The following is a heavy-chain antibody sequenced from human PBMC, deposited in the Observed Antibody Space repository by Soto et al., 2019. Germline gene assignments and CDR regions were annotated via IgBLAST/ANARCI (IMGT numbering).Heavy chain of an antibody. CDR3: ARVVPGAEAWFGP. D-gene: IGHD2-2*01. Sequence: ASVEVSCRTSGYTFSNYGITWVRQAPGQPLEWLGWISLYSDGTNYAQKFQGRVSMTTDTSTTTAYMELRSLRSDDTAVYYCARVVPGAEAWFGPWGQGTPGHRLL. CDR2: ISLYSDGT. V-gene: IGHV1-18*01. CDR1: GYTFSNYG. J-gene: IGHJ5*02.